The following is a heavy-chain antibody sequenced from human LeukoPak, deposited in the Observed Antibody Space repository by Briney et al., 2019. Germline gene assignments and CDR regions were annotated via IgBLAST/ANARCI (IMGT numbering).Heavy chain of an antibody. CDR3: AKVDLNDGGLGDYFDY. Sequence: GGSLRLSCAASGFTFSSYAMSWVRQAPGKGLEWVSTISGSGGSTYYADSVKGRFTISRDNSKNTLYLQMNSLRAEDTAVYYCAKVDLNDGGLGDYFDYWGQGTLVTVSS. J-gene: IGHJ4*02. CDR1: GFTFSSYA. V-gene: IGHV3-23*01. CDR2: ISGSGGST. D-gene: IGHD1-1*01.